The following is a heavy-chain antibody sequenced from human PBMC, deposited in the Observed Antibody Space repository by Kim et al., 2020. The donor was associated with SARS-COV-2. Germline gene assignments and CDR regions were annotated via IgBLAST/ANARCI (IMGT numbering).Heavy chain of an antibody. Sequence: GGSLRLSCAASGFTFSGSAMHWVRQASGKGLEWVGRIRSKANSYATAYAASVQGSFTISRDDSKNTPYLQMNSLKTEDTAMYYCTSISKSCPRVDWICTNYYGMDVWGQGTTVTVSS. CDR1: GFTFSGSA. D-gene: IGHD5-12*01. J-gene: IGHJ6*02. CDR3: TSISKSCPRVDWICTNYYGMDV. CDR2: IRSKANSYAT. V-gene: IGHV3-73*01.